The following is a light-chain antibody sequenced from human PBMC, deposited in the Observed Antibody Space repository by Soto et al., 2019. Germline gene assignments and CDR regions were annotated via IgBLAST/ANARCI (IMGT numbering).Light chain of an antibody. J-gene: IGKJ1*01. Sequence: IVMTQSPATLSVSPGERATLSCRASQSVSSKLAWYQQKPGQAPRLLIYGASTRATGIPARFSGSGSGIECTLTSRSRQSEDVAVDYCQQYNNWPAWTFGQGIKVEIK. CDR2: GAS. CDR3: QQYNNWPAWT. CDR1: QSVSSK. V-gene: IGKV3-15*01.